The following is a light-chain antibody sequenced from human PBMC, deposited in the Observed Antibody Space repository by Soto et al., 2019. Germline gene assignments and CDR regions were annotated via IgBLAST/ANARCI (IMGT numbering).Light chain of an antibody. J-gene: IGKJ2*01. CDR2: DAS. CDR1: HNVNTN. Sequence: IVVTQSPGILSVSPGERATLFCRASHNVNTNLAWYQQKSGQAPRLLIYDASSRAPGIPARFSASGSGTDFTLTISNPLSEDFAVNYCQQPSCWPRSFGQGTKLEIK. CDR3: QQPSCWPRS. V-gene: IGKV3-15*01.